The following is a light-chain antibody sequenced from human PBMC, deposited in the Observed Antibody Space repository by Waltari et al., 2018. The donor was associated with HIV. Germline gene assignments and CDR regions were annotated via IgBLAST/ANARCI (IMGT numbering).Light chain of an antibody. CDR2: GKD. J-gene: IGLJ1*01. Sequence: SSELTQDPAVSVALGQTVRITCQGDSLRKYSANWYKQKPGQAPVVVMYGKDNRPSGFPARFSGSSSGNTGSLTITGAQAEDEADYYCESRHSNDKHHVFGTGTKVTV. CDR3: ESRHSNDKHHV. CDR1: SLRKYS. V-gene: IGLV3-19*01.